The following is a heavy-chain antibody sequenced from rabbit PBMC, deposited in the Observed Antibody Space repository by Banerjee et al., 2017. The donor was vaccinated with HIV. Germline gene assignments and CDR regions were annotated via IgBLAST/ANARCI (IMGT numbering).Heavy chain of an antibody. J-gene: IGHJ3*01. D-gene: IGHD2-1*01. Sequence: QEQLKESGGGLVQPGGSLTLPCKASGFDFSSYGVSWVRQAPGKGLEWIGYIDPVFGSTYYASWVNGRFTISSHNAQNTLYLQLNSLTAADTATYFCARDRYSYDDYGDPISSTRLDLWGPGTLVTVS. CDR2: IDPVFGST. V-gene: IGHV1S47*01. CDR1: GFDFSSYG. CDR3: ARDRYSYDDYGDPISSTRLDL.